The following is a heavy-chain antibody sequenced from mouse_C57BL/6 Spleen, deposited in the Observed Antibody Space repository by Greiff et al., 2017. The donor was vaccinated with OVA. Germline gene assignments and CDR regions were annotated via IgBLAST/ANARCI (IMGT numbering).Heavy chain of an antibody. Sequence: QVQLQQPGTELVKPGASVQLSCKASGYTFTSYWMHWVKQRPGQGLEWIGNINPSNGGTNYNEKFKITATLTVDKSSSTAYMQISSLTSEESAVYYCASTTVVAGDYEMDYWGQGTSVTVSS. V-gene: IGHV1-53*01. CDR2: INPSNGGT. CDR1: GYTFTSYW. J-gene: IGHJ4*01. D-gene: IGHD1-1*01. CDR3: ASTTVVAGDYEMDY.